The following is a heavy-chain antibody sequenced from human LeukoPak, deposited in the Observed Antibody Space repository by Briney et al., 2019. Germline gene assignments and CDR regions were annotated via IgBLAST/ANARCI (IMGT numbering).Heavy chain of an antibody. CDR1: GGSLSTYY. V-gene: IGHV4-59*01. D-gene: IGHD3-22*01. J-gene: IGHJ3*02. Sequence: SEALSLTCTVSGGSLSTYYWCWIRPPPGERLEWIGHILYSGNTNYNASLTSRVTISVDTSKNQFSLRLTSVTAADTAVYYCARETYYFDRGGHEDSFDIWGQGTMVTVSS. CDR3: ARETYYFDRGGHEDSFDI. CDR2: ILYSGNT.